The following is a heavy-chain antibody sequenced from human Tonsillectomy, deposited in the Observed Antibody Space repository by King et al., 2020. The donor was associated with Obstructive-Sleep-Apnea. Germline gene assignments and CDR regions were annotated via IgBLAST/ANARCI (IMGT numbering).Heavy chain of an antibody. D-gene: IGHD2-21*02. CDR3: ARDQGGDDFPSYFDY. CDR1: GYSFTSHG. CDR2: ISGYNGNR. Sequence: VQLVESGGEVKKPGASVKVSCKAFGYSFTSHGINWVRQAPGQGLEWMGWISGYNGNRKDAQKFQGRVIMTTDTSPSTAYMELKSLRSDDTAVYYCARDQGGDDFPSYFDYWGQGTLVTVSS. J-gene: IGHJ4*02. V-gene: IGHV1-18*04.